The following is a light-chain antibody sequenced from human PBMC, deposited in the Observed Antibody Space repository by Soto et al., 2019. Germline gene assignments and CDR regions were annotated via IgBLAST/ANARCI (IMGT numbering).Light chain of an antibody. J-gene: IGKJ4*01. V-gene: IGKV1-12*01. Sequence: DLQMTQSPSSVSASVGDRVTITCRASQGISNWLAWYQQKPGRAPKLLIYAASNLQSGVPSRFSGSGSGTDFILTISSLQPEDFATYYCQQTNTFPLTFGGGTRVDI. CDR2: AAS. CDR1: QGISNW. CDR3: QQTNTFPLT.